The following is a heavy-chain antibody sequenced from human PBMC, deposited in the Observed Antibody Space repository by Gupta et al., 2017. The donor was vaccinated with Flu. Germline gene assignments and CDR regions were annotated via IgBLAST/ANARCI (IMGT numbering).Heavy chain of an antibody. Sequence: FSGCAMFLGAQAPGKGREWVATFGDGNGYTYYADSLKGRFIITRDDSRNTVYLQMDSLRAEDTAIDYCVKASCALPGRTGYWGQGSLVTVSS. CDR3: VKASCALPGRTGY. CDR2: FGDGNGYT. D-gene: IGHD1-1*01. J-gene: IGHJ4*02. CDR1: FSGCA. V-gene: IGHV3-23*01.